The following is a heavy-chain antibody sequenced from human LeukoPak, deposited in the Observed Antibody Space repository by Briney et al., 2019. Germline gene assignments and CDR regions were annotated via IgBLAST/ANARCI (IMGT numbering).Heavy chain of an antibody. CDR1: GYSITSGYY. Sequence: SETLSLTCTVSGYSITSGYYWGWIRQSPGKGLAWIGSIYHSGSSYYNPSLKSRVTISVDTSKNHFSLKLTSVTAADTAVYYCAREIDSGSFPDAFDIWSQGTMVTVSS. CDR2: IYHSGSS. V-gene: IGHV4-38-2*02. J-gene: IGHJ3*02. CDR3: AREIDSGSFPDAFDI. D-gene: IGHD1-26*01.